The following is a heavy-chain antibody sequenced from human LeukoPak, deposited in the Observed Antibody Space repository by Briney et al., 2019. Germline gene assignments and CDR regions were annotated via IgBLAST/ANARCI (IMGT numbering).Heavy chain of an antibody. CDR3: ARDALTMVSEGLDY. V-gene: IGHV3-48*01. CDR2: ISSSSSTI. Sequence: GGSLRLSCAASGFTFSSYSMNWVRQAPGKGLEWVSYISSSSSTIYYADSVKGRFTISRDNSKNTLYLQMNSLRAEDTAVYYCARDALTMVSEGLDYWGQGTLVTVSS. D-gene: IGHD3-10*01. CDR1: GFTFSSYS. J-gene: IGHJ4*02.